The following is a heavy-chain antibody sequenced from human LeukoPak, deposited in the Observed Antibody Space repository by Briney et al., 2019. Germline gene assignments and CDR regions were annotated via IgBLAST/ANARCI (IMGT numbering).Heavy chain of an antibody. V-gene: IGHV3-74*01. J-gene: IGHJ3*02. CDR3: ARSGRGGAFDI. CDR2: IYSDGSRT. CDR1: GFTFSSYA. Sequence: GGSLRLSCAASGFTFSSYAMSWVRQGPGKGLVWVSRIYSDGSRTNYADSVKGRFTISGDNAKNTLYLQMNSLRAEDTAVYYCARSGRGGAFDIWGQGTMVTVSS. D-gene: IGHD1-26*01.